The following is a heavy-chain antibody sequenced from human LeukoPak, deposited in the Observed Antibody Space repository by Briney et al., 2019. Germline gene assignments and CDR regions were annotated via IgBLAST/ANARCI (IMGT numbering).Heavy chain of an antibody. CDR1: GGSISSGDYY. CDR2: IYYSGST. V-gene: IGHV4-30-4*01. CDR3: ARNNYGDSHFDY. J-gene: IGHJ4*02. D-gene: IGHD4-17*01. Sequence: SQTLSLTCTVSGGSISSGDYYWSWIRQPPEKGLGWIGYIYYSGSTYYNPSLKSRVTISVDTSKNQFSLKLSSVTAADTAVYYCARNNYGDSHFDYWGQGTLVTVSS.